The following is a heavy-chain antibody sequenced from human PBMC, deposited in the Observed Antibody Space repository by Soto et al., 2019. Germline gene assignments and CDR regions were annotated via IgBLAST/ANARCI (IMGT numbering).Heavy chain of an antibody. J-gene: IGHJ4*02. CDR1: GYTFTSYD. CDR2: MNPNSGNT. CDR3: ARNLGYCSSTSCYSVGGY. D-gene: IGHD2-2*01. Sequence: QVQLVQSGAEVKKPGSSVKVSCKASGYTFTSYDINWVRQATGQGLEWMGWMNPNSGNTGYAQKFQGRVTMTRNTSISTAYMELSSLRSEDTAVYYCARNLGYCSSTSCYSVGGYWGQGTLVTVSS. V-gene: IGHV1-8*01.